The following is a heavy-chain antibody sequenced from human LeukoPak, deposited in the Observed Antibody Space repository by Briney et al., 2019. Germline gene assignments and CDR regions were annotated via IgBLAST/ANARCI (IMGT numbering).Heavy chain of an antibody. CDR3: ASSSGGYFDY. J-gene: IGHJ4*02. D-gene: IGHD3-10*01. Sequence: GRSLRLSCAASGFTFSSYGMHWVRQAPGKGLEWVAVIWYDGSNKYYADSVKGRFTISRDNSKNTLYLQMNSLRAEDTAVYYCASSSGGYFDYWGQGTLVTVSS. CDR2: IWYDGSNK. V-gene: IGHV3-33*01. CDR1: GFTFSSYG.